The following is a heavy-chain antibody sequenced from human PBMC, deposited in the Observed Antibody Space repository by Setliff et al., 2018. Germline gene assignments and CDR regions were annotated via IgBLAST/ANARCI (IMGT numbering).Heavy chain of an antibody. CDR2: IYYSGTT. CDR1: GASINSSIFF. D-gene: IGHD1-26*01. V-gene: IGHV4-39*01. J-gene: IGHJ4*02. Sequence: PSETLSLTCIVSGASINSSIFFWGWIRQPPGKGLEWIGSIYYSGTTYYNPSVRSRVTISVDTSKNQFSLKLSSVTAADTALYSCARSPSSGAYWNPRPFYSDYWGQGTLVTVSS. CDR3: ARSPSSGAYWNPRPFYSDY.